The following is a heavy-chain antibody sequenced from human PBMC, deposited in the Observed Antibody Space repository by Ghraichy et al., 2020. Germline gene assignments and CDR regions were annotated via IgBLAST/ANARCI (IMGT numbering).Heavy chain of an antibody. CDR2: IYYSGST. V-gene: IGHV4-39*01. J-gene: IGHJ4*02. CDR1: GGSVSSSTYY. CDR3: ARQGTTLN. D-gene: IGHD1-7*01. Sequence: SETLSLTCTVSGGSVSSSTYYWGWIRQPPGKGLEWIGSIYYSGSTYYNPSLKSRVTISVHTSKNQFSLKLSSVTAADTAVYYCARQGTTLNWGQGTLVTVSS.